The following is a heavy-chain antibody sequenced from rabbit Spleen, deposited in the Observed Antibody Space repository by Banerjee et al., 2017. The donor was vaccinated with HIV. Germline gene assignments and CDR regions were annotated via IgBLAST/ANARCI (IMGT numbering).Heavy chain of an antibody. CDR1: GFSFSSSYY. V-gene: IGHV1S45*01. CDR3: ARGSATMTMVITGFYLGL. D-gene: IGHD2-1*01. J-gene: IGHJ4*01. CDR2: IYADSSGSP. Sequence: QEQLEESGGDLAKPEGSLTLTCTASGFSFSSSYYMCWVRQAPGKGLECIACIYADSSGSPYYASGAKGRFTISKTSSTTVTLQMTSLTAADTATYFCARGSATMTMVITGFYLGLWGPGTLVTVS.